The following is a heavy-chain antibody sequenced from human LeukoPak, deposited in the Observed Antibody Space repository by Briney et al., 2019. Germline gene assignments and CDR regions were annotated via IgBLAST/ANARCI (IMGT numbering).Heavy chain of an antibody. V-gene: IGHV3-48*03. D-gene: IGHD3-22*01. CDR1: GYTFSSYE. J-gene: IGHJ4*02. CDR3: ARDTSYYYDSSGSTTAFDY. Sequence: SGGSLRLSCAASGYTFSSYEMNWVRQAPAEGLDWVSYISSSGSTIYYADSVKGRFTSSRDNAKNSLYLQMNGLRAEDTDVYYCARDTSYYYDSSGSTTAFDYWGQGTLVTVSS. CDR2: ISSSGSTI.